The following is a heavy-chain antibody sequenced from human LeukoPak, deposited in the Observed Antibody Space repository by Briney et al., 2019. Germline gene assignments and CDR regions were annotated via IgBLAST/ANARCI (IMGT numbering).Heavy chain of an antibody. D-gene: IGHD2-21*02. CDR3: ARPHCGGDCYPPYFDY. CDR1: GGSFSGYY. V-gene: IGHV4-34*01. CDR2: INHSGST. Sequence: SETLSLTCAVYGGSFSGYYWSWIRQPPGKGLEWIGEINHSGSTNYNPSLKSRVTISVDTSKNQFSLKLSSVTAADTAVYYCARPHCGGDCYPPYFDYWGQGTLVTVSS. J-gene: IGHJ4*02.